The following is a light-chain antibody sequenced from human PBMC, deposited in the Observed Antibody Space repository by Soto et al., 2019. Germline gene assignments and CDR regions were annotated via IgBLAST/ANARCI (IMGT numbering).Light chain of an antibody. V-gene: IGKV3-15*01. CDR2: GAS. CDR3: QQYHTWPLT. Sequence: DIVMTQSPATLSVAPGERVTFSCRASQGVSRKLAWYQHKPGQAPRLLISGASTGATGIPARFSGSGSGTEFTLTISSLQSDDGAIYDCQQYHTWPLTFGGGTKVEIK. J-gene: IGKJ4*01. CDR1: QGVSRK.